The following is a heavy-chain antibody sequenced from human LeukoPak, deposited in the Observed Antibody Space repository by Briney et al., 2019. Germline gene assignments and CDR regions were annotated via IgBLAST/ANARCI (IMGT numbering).Heavy chain of an antibody. D-gene: IGHD4-17*01. Sequence: SVKVSCKASGGTFSSYAISWVRQAPGQGLEWMGGIIPIFGTANYAQKFQGRVTITADESTSTAYMELSSLRSEDTAVYYCARGSDYGDCIFDYWGQGTLVTVSS. J-gene: IGHJ4*02. CDR2: IIPIFGTA. CDR1: GGTFSSYA. CDR3: ARGSDYGDCIFDY. V-gene: IGHV1-69*13.